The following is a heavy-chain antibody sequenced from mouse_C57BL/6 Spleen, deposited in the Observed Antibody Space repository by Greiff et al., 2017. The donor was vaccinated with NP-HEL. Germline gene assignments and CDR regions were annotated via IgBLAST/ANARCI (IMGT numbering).Heavy chain of an antibody. Sequence: DVQLVESGGGLVKPGGSLKLSCAASGFTFSSYTMSWVRQTPEKRLEWVATISGGGGNTYYPDSVKGRFTISRDNAKNTLYLQMSSLRSEDTALYYCARPAYYSYAMDYWGQGTSVTVSS. CDR1: GFTFSSYT. J-gene: IGHJ4*01. D-gene: IGHD2-10*01. CDR3: ARPAYYSYAMDY. V-gene: IGHV5-9*01. CDR2: ISGGGGNT.